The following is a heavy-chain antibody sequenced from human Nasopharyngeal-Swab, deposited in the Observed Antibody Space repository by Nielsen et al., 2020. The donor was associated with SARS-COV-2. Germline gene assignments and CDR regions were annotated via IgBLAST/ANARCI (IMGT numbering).Heavy chain of an antibody. CDR3: TRTNIPEITIFGVVRRTGMDV. CDR1: GGPISSYY. D-gene: IGHD3-3*01. J-gene: IGHJ6*02. CDR2: IYYSGST. V-gene: IGHV4-59*01. Sequence: SETLSLTRTVSGGPISSYYWSWIRQPPGKGLEWIGYIYYSGSTNYNPSLKSRVTISVDTSKYQFFLKLSSVTAADTAVYYCTRTNIPEITIFGVVRRTGMDVWSQGTTVTVSS.